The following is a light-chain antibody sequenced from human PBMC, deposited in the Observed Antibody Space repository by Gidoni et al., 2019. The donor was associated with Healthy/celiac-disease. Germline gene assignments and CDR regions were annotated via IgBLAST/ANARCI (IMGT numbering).Light chain of an antibody. CDR2: QDN. CDR1: ALPKQY. CDR3: QSADRSGTYVV. Sequence: SYELTQPPSCAVAPGQTVRITCSGDALPKQYAYWYQQKPGQAPVLVIYQDNERPSGIPERFSGSSSGTTVTLTITGVQAEDAADYYCQSADRSGTYVVFGGGTKLTVL. V-gene: IGLV3-25*02. J-gene: IGLJ2*01.